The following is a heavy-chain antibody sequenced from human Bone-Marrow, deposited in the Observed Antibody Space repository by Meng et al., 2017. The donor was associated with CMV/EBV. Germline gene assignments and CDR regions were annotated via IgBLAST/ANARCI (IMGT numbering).Heavy chain of an antibody. V-gene: IGHV3-7*01. J-gene: IGHJ6*02. CDR2: IKQDGSEK. D-gene: IGHD3-10*01. CDR3: ARGTGLLWSTDGMDV. Sequence: GESLKISCAASGFTFSSYWMSWVRQAPGKGLEWVANIKQDGSEKYYVDSVKGRFTISRDNAKNSLYLQMNSLRAEDTAVYYCARGTGLLWSTDGMDVWGQGTTVTVSS. CDR1: GFTFSSYW.